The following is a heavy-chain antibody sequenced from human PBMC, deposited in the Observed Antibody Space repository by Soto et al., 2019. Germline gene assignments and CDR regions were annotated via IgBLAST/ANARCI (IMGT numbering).Heavy chain of an antibody. CDR1: GGSISSGNYY. CDR2: IYYSGST. Sequence: QVQLQESGPGLVKPSQTLSLTCTVSGGSISSGNYYWSWIRQHPGKGLEWIGYIYYSGSTYYNPSLHSRVTISVDTSKNQFSLKLSSVTVADTAVYYCASTYYNASSGPFDYWGQGTLVTVSS. J-gene: IGHJ4*02. CDR3: ASTYYNASSGPFDY. V-gene: IGHV4-31*03. D-gene: IGHD3-22*01.